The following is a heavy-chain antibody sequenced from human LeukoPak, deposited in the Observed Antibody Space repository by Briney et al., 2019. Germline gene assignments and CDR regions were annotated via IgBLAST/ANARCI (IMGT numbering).Heavy chain of an antibody. D-gene: IGHD3-3*01. J-gene: IGHJ3*02. Sequence: GASVKVSCGASGYTFSSYCMHWVRQAPGQGLEWMGIINPSDGNKNYAETFQGRVTITSDTSKNTVYLEMNSLRSEDTAVYYCARVIALYDFLSGYRGAEGNDAFDMWGQGTMVTVSA. V-gene: IGHV1-46*01. CDR2: INPSDGNK. CDR1: GYTFSSYC. CDR3: ARVIALYDFLSGYRGAEGNDAFDM.